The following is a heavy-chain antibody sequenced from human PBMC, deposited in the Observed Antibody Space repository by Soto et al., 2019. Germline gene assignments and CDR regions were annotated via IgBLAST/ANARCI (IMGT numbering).Heavy chain of an antibody. V-gene: IGHV3-23*01. Sequence: PGGSLRLSCVASGFTFSSYAMSWVRQAPGKGLEWVSTISGSGASTYYADSVKGRFTISRDISKDTLYLQMNSLRAEDTAVYYCAKEAHLAYFDYWGQGTLVTVSS. CDR2: ISGSGAST. CDR1: GFTFSSYA. CDR3: AKEAHLAYFDY. J-gene: IGHJ4*02.